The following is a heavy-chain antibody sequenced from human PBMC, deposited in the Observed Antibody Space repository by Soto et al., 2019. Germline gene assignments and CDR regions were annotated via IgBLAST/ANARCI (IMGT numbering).Heavy chain of an antibody. CDR2: ISGSGGST. CDR3: AKETRNDYVWGSYRQGFDY. Sequence: GGSLRLSCAASGFTFSSYAMSWVRQAPGKGLEWVSAISGSGGSTYYADSVKGRFTISRDNSKNTLYLQMNSLRAEDTAVYYCAKETRNDYVWGSYRQGFDYWGQGTLVTVSS. V-gene: IGHV3-23*01. D-gene: IGHD3-16*02. CDR1: GFTFSSYA. J-gene: IGHJ4*02.